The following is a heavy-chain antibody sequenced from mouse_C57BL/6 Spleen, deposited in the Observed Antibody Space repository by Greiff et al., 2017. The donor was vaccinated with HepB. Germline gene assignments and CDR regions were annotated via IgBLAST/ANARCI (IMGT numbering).Heavy chain of an antibody. CDR1: GYTFTSYW. CDR3: AREELLRGYFDV. CDR2: IDPSDSET. Sequence: VQLQQPGAELVKPGASVKMSCKASGYTFTSYWMHWVKQRPILGLEWIGNIDPSDSETHYNQKFKDKATLTVDKSSSTAYMQLSSLTSEDSAVYYCAREELLRGYFDVWGTGTTVTVSS. D-gene: IGHD1-1*01. J-gene: IGHJ1*03. V-gene: IGHV1-52*01.